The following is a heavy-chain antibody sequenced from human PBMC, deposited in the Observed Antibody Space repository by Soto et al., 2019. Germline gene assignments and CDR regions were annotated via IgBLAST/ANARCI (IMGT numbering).Heavy chain of an antibody. CDR2: INPSGGST. Sequence: QVQLVQSGAEVKKPGASVKVSCKASGYTFTSYYMHWVRQAPGQGLEWMGIINPSGGSTSYAQKCQGRVTMTRDTSTSTVYMELSSLRSEDTAVYYCARRRYYGSGSYPDYYYGMDVWGQGTTVTVSS. J-gene: IGHJ6*02. CDR1: GYTFTSYY. CDR3: ARRRYYGSGSYPDYYYGMDV. D-gene: IGHD3-10*01. V-gene: IGHV1-46*01.